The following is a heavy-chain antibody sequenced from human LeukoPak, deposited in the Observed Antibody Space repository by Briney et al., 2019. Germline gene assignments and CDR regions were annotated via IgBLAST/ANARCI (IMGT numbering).Heavy chain of an antibody. D-gene: IGHD4-17*01. CDR3: AREEVSGDYWGPVDY. J-gene: IGHJ4*02. CDR1: GYTFTSYG. V-gene: IGHV1-18*01. Sequence: ASVKVSCKASGYTFTSYGISWVRQAPGQGLEWMGWISAYNGNTNYAQKLQGRVTMTTDTSTSTAYMELRSLRSDDTAVYYCAREEVSGDYWGPVDYWGQGTLVTVSS. CDR2: ISAYNGNT.